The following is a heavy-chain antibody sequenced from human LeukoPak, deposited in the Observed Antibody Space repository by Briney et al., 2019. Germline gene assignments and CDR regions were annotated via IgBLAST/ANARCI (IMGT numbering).Heavy chain of an antibody. J-gene: IGHJ6*04. Sequence: GGSLRLSCAASGFTFSSYWMSWVRQAPGMGLEWVANIKQDGSEKYYVDSVKGRFTISRDNAKNSLYLQMKSLRAEDTAVYYCAELGITMIGGVWGKGTTVTISS. CDR3: AELGITMIGGV. D-gene: IGHD3-10*02. V-gene: IGHV3-7*01. CDR2: IKQDGSEK. CDR1: GFTFSSYW.